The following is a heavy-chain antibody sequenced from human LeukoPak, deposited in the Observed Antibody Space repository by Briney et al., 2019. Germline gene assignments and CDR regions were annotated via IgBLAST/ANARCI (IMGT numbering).Heavy chain of an antibody. D-gene: IGHD3-10*01. CDR3: AKDPRGQLLWFGESSDY. J-gene: IGHJ4*02. CDR1: GFTFSSYG. Sequence: GGSLRLSCAVSGFTFSSYGMSWVRQAPGKGLEWVSAISGSGGSTYYADSVKGRFTISRDNSKNTLYLQMNSLRAEDTAVYYCAKDPRGQLLWFGESSDYWGQGTLVTVSS. CDR2: ISGSGGST. V-gene: IGHV3-23*01.